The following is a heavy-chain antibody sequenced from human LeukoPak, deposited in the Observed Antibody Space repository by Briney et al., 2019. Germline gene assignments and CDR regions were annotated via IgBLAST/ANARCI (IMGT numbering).Heavy chain of an antibody. CDR2: IIPIFGTA. D-gene: IGHD3-22*01. CDR3: AREYYYDSSGYSNPYYYYYMDV. CDR1: GGTFSSYA. V-gene: IGHV1-69*05. J-gene: IGHJ6*03. Sequence: SVKVSCKASGGTFSSYAISWVRQAPGQGLERMGGIIPIFGTANYAQKFQGRVTITTDESMSTAYMELSSLRSEDTAVYYCAREYYYDSSGYSNPYYYYYMDVWGKGTTVTVSS.